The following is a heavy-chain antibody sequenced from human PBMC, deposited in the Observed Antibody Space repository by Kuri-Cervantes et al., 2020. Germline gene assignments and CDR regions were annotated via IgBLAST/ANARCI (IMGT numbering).Heavy chain of an antibody. D-gene: IGHD7-27*01. CDR3: AKDQGTGDVLPSD. J-gene: IGHJ4*02. CDR1: GFTFSSYG. Sequence: GGSLRLSCAASGFTFSSYGMHWVRQAPGKGLEWLAVIWYDGSNKYYADSVKGRFTISRDNSKNTLDLQMNSLRAEDTAVYYCAKDQGTGDVLPSDWGQGNLVTVSS. CDR2: IWYDGSNK. V-gene: IGHV3-30*02.